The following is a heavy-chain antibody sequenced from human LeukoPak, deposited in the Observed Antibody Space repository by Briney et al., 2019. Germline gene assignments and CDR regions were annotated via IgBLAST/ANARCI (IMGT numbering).Heavy chain of an antibody. J-gene: IGHJ4*02. CDR2: ISGSGGST. CDR3: AKLRAIVATIDGFDC. D-gene: IGHD5-12*01. Sequence: SGGSLRLSXAASGFTFSSYAMSWVCQAPGKGLEWVSAISGSGGSTYYADSVKGRFTISRDNSKNTLYLQMNSLRAEDTAVYYCAKLRAIVATIDGFDCWGQGTLVTVSS. CDR1: GFTFSSYA. V-gene: IGHV3-23*01.